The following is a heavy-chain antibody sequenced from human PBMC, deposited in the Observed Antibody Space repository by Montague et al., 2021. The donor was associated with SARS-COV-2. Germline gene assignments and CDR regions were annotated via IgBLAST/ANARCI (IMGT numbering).Heavy chain of an antibody. CDR3: ARVRYYGSGTSLGMDV. J-gene: IGHJ6*02. D-gene: IGHD3-10*01. V-gene: IGHV4-34*01. CDR1: GRCSHGQY. CDR2: INHSGST. Sequence: SETLSLTCAGQGRCSHGQYGSGIRQTPGKRLEWIGEINHSGSTKYNPSLKSRVTISVDTSKNQFSLKLSSVTAADTAVYHCARVRYYGSGTSLGMDVWGQGTTVTVSS.